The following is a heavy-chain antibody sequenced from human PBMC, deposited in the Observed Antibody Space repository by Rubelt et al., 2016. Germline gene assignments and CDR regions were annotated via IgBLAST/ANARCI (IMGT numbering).Heavy chain of an antibody. Sequence: QVQLVQSGAEVKKPGASVKVSCKASGYTFTSYGISWVRQAPGHGLEWMGWISASNGNTNYAQKVQVRGTMTRDTATSTAYMELRSLRSDDTAVDYCARDRIRIAARQGWYFDLWGRGTLVTVSS. J-gene: IGHJ2*01. CDR2: ISASNGNT. CDR1: GYTFTSYG. V-gene: IGHV1-18*01. D-gene: IGHD6-6*01. CDR3: ARDRIRIAARQGWYFDL.